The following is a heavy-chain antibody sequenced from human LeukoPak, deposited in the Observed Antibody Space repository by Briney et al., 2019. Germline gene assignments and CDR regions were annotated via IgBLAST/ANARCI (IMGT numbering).Heavy chain of an antibody. CDR1: GGFSSSYD. V-gene: IGHV4-4*07. CDR2: IYISGNT. CDR3: AREPGYCSGDSCYGFDY. Sequence: SETLSLTCTVSGGFSSSYDWSWIRQPAGKGLEWIGRIYISGNTNYNPSLKSRVTMSVDTSQNQFSLNLTSVTAADTAVYYCAREPGYCSGDSCYGFDYWGQGTLVTVSS. J-gene: IGHJ4*02. D-gene: IGHD2-15*01.